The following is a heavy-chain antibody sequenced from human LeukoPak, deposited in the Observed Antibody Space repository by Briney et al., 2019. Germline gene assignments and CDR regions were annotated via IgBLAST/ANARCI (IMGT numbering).Heavy chain of an antibody. CDR1: GGSISSYY. CDR3: ARDLIPYSSGYYYLGY. D-gene: IGHD3-22*01. CDR2: IYYSGST. Sequence: SETLSLTCTVSGGSISSYYWSWIRQPPGKGLEWIGYIYYSGSTNYNPSLKSRVTISVDTSKNQFSLKLSSVTAADTAVYYCARDLIPYSSGYYYLGYWGQGTLVTVSS. V-gene: IGHV4-59*12. J-gene: IGHJ4*02.